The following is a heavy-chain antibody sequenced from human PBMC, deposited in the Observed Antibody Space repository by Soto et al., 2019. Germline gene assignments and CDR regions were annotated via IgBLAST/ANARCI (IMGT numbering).Heavy chain of an antibody. V-gene: IGHV1-46*01. D-gene: IGHD1-26*01. Sequence: QVQLVQSGAEVKKPGASVKVSCKASGYTFTSYYMHWVRQAPGQGLEWMGIINPSGGSTNYAQKCQGRVTMTRDTSTSTVSMELSSLRSEDTAVYYCARVGATQDAFDIWGQGTMVIVSS. CDR1: GYTFTSYY. CDR3: ARVGATQDAFDI. J-gene: IGHJ3*02. CDR2: INPSGGST.